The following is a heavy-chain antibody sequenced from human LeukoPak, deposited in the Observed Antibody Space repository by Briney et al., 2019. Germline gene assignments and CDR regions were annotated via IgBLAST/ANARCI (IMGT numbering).Heavy chain of an antibody. CDR1: GFTFSDYY. CDR2: ISSSGSTI. Sequence: GSLLLSCAASGFTFSDYYMSWIRQAPGKGLEWVSYISSSGSTIYYADSVKGRFTNSRDNAKNSLYLQMNSLRAEDTAVYYCARVSGGSYYYYMDVWGKGTTVTVSS. CDR3: ARVSGGSYYYYMDV. V-gene: IGHV3-11*04. D-gene: IGHD2-15*01. J-gene: IGHJ6*03.